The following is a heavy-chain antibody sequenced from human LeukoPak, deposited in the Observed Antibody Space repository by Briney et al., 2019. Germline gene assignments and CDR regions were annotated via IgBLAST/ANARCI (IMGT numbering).Heavy chain of an antibody. CDR2: ISGSGGTT. J-gene: IGHJ4*02. V-gene: IGHV3-23*01. CDR3: AKDLGQWLNGDFDY. CDR1: GFTFSRFA. D-gene: IGHD6-19*01. Sequence: GGSLRLSCAASGFTFSRFAMSWVRQAPGKGLEWVSGISGSGGTTYHADSVKGRFTISRDNSRNTVYLQMNSLRAEDTAVYYCAKDLGQWLNGDFDYWGQGTLVTVSS.